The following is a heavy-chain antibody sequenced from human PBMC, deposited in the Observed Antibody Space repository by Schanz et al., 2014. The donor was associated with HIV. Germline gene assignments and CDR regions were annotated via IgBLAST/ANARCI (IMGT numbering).Heavy chain of an antibody. V-gene: IGHV1-69*01. CDR3: ARSRYGDHPYYFDL. D-gene: IGHD2-21*02. Sequence: QVQLVQSGAEVKKPGSSVEVSCKASGGTFSIYAISWVRQAPGQGLEWMGGIIPIFGTANYAQKFQGRVTINADQSTTTVYMYLSSLRSDDTAVYYCARSRYGDHPYYFDLWGQGTPVAVS. CDR2: IIPIFGTA. J-gene: IGHJ4*02. CDR1: GGTFSIYA.